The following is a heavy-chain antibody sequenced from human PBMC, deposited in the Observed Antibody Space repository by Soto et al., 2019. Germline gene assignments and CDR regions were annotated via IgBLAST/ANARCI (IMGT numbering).Heavy chain of an antibody. Sequence: EVQLLESGGGLLQPGGSLRLSCSASGFTFNNYAMAWVRQAPGEGLAWVSGISGSGATPYYADSVKGRFTISRDNSKNTLFLQMNSLSAEDTAVYFCAKAGYCTGVSCYFYYFDSWGHGTLVTVSS. D-gene: IGHD2-15*01. CDR1: GFTFNNYA. CDR3: AKAGYCTGVSCYFYYFDS. V-gene: IGHV3-23*01. J-gene: IGHJ4*01. CDR2: ISGSGATP.